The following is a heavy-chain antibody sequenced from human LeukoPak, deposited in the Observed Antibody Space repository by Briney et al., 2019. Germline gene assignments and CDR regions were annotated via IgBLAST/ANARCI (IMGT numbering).Heavy chain of an antibody. V-gene: IGHV4-34*01. D-gene: IGHD2-15*01. CDR3: ARWVVAADYYYYMDV. J-gene: IGHJ6*03. Sequence: TSETLSPTCAVYGGSFSGYYWSWIRQPPGKGLEWIGEIDHSGGTNYNPSLKSRVTISVDTSKNQFSLKLSSVTAADTAVYYCARWVVAADYYYYMDVWGKGTTVTVSS. CDR1: GGSFSGYY. CDR2: IDHSGGT.